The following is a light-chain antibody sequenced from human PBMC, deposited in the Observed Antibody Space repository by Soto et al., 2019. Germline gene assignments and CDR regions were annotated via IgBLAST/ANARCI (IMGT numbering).Light chain of an antibody. CDR3: QQCSRSPHT. CDR2: WAS. J-gene: IGKJ3*01. V-gene: IGKV4-1*01. Sequence: DIVMTQSPDSLAVSLGERATINCKSSHSVLHRSNNKSCLAWYQQKPGQPPKFLVYWASTRKSGVPDRFSGSGSGTDFTLTISSRQAEDLTVCYRQQCSRSPHTFVSGSKLNIK. CDR1: HSVLHRSNNKSC.